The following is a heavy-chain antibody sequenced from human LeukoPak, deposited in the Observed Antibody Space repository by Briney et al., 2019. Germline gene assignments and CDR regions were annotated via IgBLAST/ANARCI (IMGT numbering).Heavy chain of an antibody. CDR2: ISGSGGSK. J-gene: IGHJ4*02. CDR3: ANEDEDVDTAMIFDY. Sequence: GGSLRLSCAASGFTFSNYAMSWVRQAPGKGLEWLSTISGSGGSKYYADSVKGRFTISRDNSKNTLYLQMNSLRAEDTAVYYCANEDEDVDTAMIFDYWGQGTLVTVSS. V-gene: IGHV3-23*01. D-gene: IGHD5-18*01. CDR1: GFTFSNYA.